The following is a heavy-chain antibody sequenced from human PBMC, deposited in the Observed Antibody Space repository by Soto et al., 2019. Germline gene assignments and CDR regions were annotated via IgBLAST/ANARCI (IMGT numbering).Heavy chain of an antibody. CDR1: GYIFTNYG. CDR2: ISAYNGYP. Sequence: QIHLVQSGAEVRKPGASVNVSCKTSGYIFTNYGVSWVRQAPGEGLEVVAWISAYNGYPKYGQRFQGRVTLSTDTSTTTGYTELRNLRSDDSAVYYCARWSSGALYEYWGQGTLLTVSS. J-gene: IGHJ4*02. CDR3: ARWSSGALYEY. V-gene: IGHV1-18*04.